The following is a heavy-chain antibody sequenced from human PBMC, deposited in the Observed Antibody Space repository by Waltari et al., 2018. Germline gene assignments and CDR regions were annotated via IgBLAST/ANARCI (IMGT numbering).Heavy chain of an antibody. CDR2: IYHSGST. V-gene: IGHV4-38-2*01. D-gene: IGHD6-13*01. CDR3: ARRAAIAATGPTYYMDV. CDR1: GYSISSGYY. Sequence: QVQLQESGPGLVKPSETLSLTCAVSGYSISSGYYWGWIRQPPGKGLEWIGRIYHSGSTYYNPALKSRVTISADTSKNQFSLKLSSVTAADTAVYYCARRAAIAATGPTYYMDVWGKGTTVTVSS. J-gene: IGHJ6*03.